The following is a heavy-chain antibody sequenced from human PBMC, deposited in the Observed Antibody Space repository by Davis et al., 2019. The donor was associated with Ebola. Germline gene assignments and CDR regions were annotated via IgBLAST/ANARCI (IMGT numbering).Heavy chain of an antibody. CDR2: INHSGST. V-gene: IGHV4-34*01. CDR3: ARVVSPNWIDP. Sequence: PSETLSLTCAVYGGSFSGYYWSWIRQPPGKGLEWIGEINHSGSTNYNPSLKSRVTISVDTSKNQFSLKLSSVTAADTAVYYCARVVSPNWIDPWGQGTLVTVSS. D-gene: IGHD2-21*01. CDR1: GGSFSGYY. J-gene: IGHJ5*02.